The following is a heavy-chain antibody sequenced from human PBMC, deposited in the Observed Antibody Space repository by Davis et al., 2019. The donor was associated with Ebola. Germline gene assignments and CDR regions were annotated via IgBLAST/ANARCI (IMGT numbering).Heavy chain of an antibody. CDR1: GFTLRSYW. V-gene: IGHV3-74*01. Sequence: HTGGSLRLSCAGSGFTLRSYWTHWVRHAPGKGLVWLSRISIDGSTTNYADSVKGRSTISRDNAKNTLYLQMNDLRVEDTAVYYCAREGKIFGCDYWGQGALVTVSS. J-gene: IGHJ4*02. D-gene: IGHD3-3*01. CDR2: ISIDGSTT. CDR3: AREGKIFGCDY.